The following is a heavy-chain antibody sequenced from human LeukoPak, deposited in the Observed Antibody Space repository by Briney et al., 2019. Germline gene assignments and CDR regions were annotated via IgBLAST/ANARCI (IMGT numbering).Heavy chain of an antibody. CDR1: GGTFSSYA. D-gene: IGHD6-13*01. CDR3: AKNSSSWLQH. V-gene: IGHV1-69*13. J-gene: IGHJ1*01. CDR2: IIPIFGTA. Sequence: VASVKVSCKASGGTFSSYAISWVRQAPGQGLEWMGGIIPIFGTANYAQKFQGRVTITADESTSTAYMELSSLRSEDTAVYYCAKNSSSWLQHWGQGTLVTVSS.